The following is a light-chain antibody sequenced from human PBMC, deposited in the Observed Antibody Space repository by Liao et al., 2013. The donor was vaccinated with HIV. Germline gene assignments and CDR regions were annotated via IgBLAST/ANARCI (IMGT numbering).Light chain of an antibody. CDR3: QVWDSSSDCYV. CDR1: NIGSKS. V-gene: IGLV3-21*01. Sequence: SYELTQPPSVSVAPGKTARITCGGNNIGSKSVHWYQQKPGQAPVLVIYYDSDRPSGIPERFSGSNSGNTPTLTISRVEAGDEADYYCQVWDSSSDCYVFGTGTKVTVL. CDR2: YDS. J-gene: IGLJ1*01.